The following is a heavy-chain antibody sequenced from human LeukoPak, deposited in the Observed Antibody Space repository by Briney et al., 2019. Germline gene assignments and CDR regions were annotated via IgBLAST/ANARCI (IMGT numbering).Heavy chain of an antibody. CDR1: GGSISSGGYY. CDR3: ARVSSGWTLAEYFQH. J-gene: IGHJ1*01. V-gene: IGHV4-30-2*01. Sequence: SETLSLTCTVSGGSISSGGYYWSWIRQPPGKGLEWIGYIYHSGSTYYNPSLKSRVTISVDRSKNQFSLKLSSVTAADTAVYYCARVSSGWTLAEYFQHWGQGTLVTVSS. D-gene: IGHD6-19*01. CDR2: IYHSGST.